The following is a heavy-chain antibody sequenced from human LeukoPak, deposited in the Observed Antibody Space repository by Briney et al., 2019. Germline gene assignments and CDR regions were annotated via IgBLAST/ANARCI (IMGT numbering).Heavy chain of an antibody. CDR2: INPHSGGT. CDR1: GYTFTGYY. D-gene: IGHD5-18*01. Sequence: ASVKVSCKASGYTFTGYYMHWVRQAPGQGLEWMGWINPHSGGTNYAQKFQGRVTMTRDTSISTAYMELSRLRSDDTAVYYCARDQGGYSYGIGMDYYYMDVWGKGTTVTISS. CDR3: ARDQGGYSYGIGMDYYYMDV. J-gene: IGHJ6*03. V-gene: IGHV1-2*02.